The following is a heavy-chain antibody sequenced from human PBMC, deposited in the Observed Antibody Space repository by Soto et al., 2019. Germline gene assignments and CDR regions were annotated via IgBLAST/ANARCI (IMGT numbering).Heavy chain of an antibody. CDR1: GGSFSGYY. D-gene: IGHD2-15*01. CDR3: ASGYCSGGSCVNWFDP. CDR2: INHSGST. J-gene: IGHJ5*02. V-gene: IGHV4-34*01. Sequence: SETLSLTCAVYGGSFSGYYWSWIRQPPGKGLEWIGEINHSGSTNYNPSLKSRVTISVDTSKNQFSLKLSSVTAADTAVYYCASGYCSGGSCVNWFDPWGQGSVVTVSS.